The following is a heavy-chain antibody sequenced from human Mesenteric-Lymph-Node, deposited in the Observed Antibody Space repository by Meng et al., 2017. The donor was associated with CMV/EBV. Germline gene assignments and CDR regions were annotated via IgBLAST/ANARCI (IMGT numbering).Heavy chain of an antibody. V-gene: IGHV4-61*01. CDR3: ARLRIVVVPAAIGAWFDP. CDR1: GGSVSSGSYY. D-gene: IGHD2-2*02. Sequence: SETLSLTCTVSGGSVSSGSYYWSWIRQPPGKGLEWIGYIYYSGSTNYNPSLKSRVTISVDTSKNQFSLKLSSVTAADTAVYYCARLRIVVVPAAIGAWFDPWGQGTLVTVSS. J-gene: IGHJ5*02. CDR2: IYYSGST.